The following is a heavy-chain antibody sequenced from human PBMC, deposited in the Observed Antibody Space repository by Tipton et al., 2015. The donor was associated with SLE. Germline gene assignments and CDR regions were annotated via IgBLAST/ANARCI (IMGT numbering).Heavy chain of an antibody. CDR1: GGSLTSGDYY. CDR3: ARAGDTGYFDY. Sequence: TLSLTCTVSGGSLTSGDYYWSWIRQPPGKGLEWIGFIYSSGCTYYSASLKSRLTISEDTSKNQFSLNLNSVTAADTAIYYCARAGDTGYFDYWGQGTLVTVSS. CDR2: IYSSGCT. D-gene: IGHD2-21*01. J-gene: IGHJ4*02. V-gene: IGHV4-30-4*01.